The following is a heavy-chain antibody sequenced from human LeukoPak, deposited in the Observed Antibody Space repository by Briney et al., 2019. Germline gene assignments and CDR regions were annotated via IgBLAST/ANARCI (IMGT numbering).Heavy chain of an antibody. CDR3: ARNTWQWLPFDD. D-gene: IGHD5-12*01. J-gene: IGHJ4*02. Sequence: TSETLSLTCTVYGGSFSGDFCIWIRQSPGKGLEWIGEINHGGSTTYNPSLQSRVTMSVDTSTNQISLKMTSVTAADTAIYYCARNTWQWLPFDDWGQGTQVTLSS. V-gene: IGHV4-34*01. CDR1: GGSFSGDF. CDR2: INHGGST.